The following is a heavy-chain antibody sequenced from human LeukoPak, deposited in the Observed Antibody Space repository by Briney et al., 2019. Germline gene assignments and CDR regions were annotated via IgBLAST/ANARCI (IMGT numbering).Heavy chain of an antibody. D-gene: IGHD3-9*01. Sequence: GGSLRLSCAASGFTFDDYAMHWVRQAPGKGLEWVSGISWNSGGIGYADSVKGRFTISRDNAKNSLYLQMNSLRAEDTALYYCAKDDYDILTGSGGFDYWGQGTLATVSS. CDR2: ISWNSGGI. CDR3: AKDDYDILTGSGGFDY. V-gene: IGHV3-9*01. J-gene: IGHJ4*02. CDR1: GFTFDDYA.